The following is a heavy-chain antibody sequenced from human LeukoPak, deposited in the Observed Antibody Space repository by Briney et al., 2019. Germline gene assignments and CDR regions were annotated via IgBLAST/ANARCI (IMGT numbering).Heavy chain of an antibody. CDR1: GYTLTELS. J-gene: IGHJ4*02. V-gene: IGHV1-24*01. CDR2: FDPEDGET. D-gene: IGHD2-15*01. CDR3: ATPISGGYYFDY. Sequence: ASVKVSFKVSGYTLTELSTHWVRQAPGKGLEWMGGFDPEDGETIYAQKFQGRVTMTEDTSTDTAYMELSSLRSEDTAVYYCATPISGGYYFDYWGQGTLVTVTS.